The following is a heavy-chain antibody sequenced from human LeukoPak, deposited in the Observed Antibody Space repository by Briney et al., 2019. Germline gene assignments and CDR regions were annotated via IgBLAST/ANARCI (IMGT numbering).Heavy chain of an antibody. V-gene: IGHV4-34*01. CDR1: GGSFSGYY. CDR2: INHSGST. D-gene: IGHD3-3*02. CDR3: ARGGIRRLRKGRWFDP. J-gene: IGHJ5*02. Sequence: SETLSLTCAVYGGSFSGYYWSWIRQPPGKGLEWIGEINHSGSTNYNPPLKSRVTISVDTSKNQFSLKLSSVTAADTAVYYCARGGIRRLRKGRWFDPWGQGTLVTVSS.